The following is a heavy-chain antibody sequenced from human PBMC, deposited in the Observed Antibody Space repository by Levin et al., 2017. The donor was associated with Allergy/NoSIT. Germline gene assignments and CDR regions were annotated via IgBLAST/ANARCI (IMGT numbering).Heavy chain of an antibody. V-gene: IGHV4-39*07. J-gene: IGHJ6*02. CDR1: GDSISNDNYY. CDR3: AGEPNSPYYYDYGLDV. Sequence: SETLSLTCTVSGDSISNDNYYWAWIRQPPGKGLEWIGSVYYTGSAYYNPSLKTRLTMSVDTSKNQFSLRFNSVTAADTAIYYCAGEPNSPYYYDYGLDVWGQGTAVTVSS. CDR2: VYYTGSA. D-gene: IGHD2/OR15-2a*01.